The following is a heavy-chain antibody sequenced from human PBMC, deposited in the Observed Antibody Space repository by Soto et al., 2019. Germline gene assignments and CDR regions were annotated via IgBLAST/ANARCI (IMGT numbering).Heavy chain of an antibody. J-gene: IGHJ4*02. V-gene: IGHV3-48*03. CDR3: AYGGSCDY. CDR1: GFSFNTYE. D-gene: IGHD1-26*01. CDR2: ISSSGSTI. Sequence: EVQLVESGGGLVQPGGSLRLSCAASGFSFNTYERNWVRQAPGKGREWVSYISSSGSTIYYADSVKGRFTVSRDNGKNSLYLQMNSLRAEDTAVYYCAYGGSCDYWGQGTQVTVSS.